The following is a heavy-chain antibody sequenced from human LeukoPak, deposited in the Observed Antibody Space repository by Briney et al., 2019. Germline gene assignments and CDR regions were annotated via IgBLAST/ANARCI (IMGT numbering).Heavy chain of an antibody. V-gene: IGHV3-23*03. D-gene: IGHD6-13*01. Sequence: GGSLRLSCAASGFTFSSYWMSWVRQAPGKGLEWVSVIYSGGSTYYADSVKGRFTISRDNSKNTLYLQMNSLRAEDTAVYYCAKDEHGSSHTEYFQHWGQGTLVTVSS. CDR1: GFTFSSYW. CDR2: IYSGGST. CDR3: AKDEHGSSHTEYFQH. J-gene: IGHJ1*01.